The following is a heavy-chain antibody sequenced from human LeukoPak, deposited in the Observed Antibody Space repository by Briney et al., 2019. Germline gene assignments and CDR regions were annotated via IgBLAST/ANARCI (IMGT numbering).Heavy chain of an antibody. Sequence: GGSLRLSCAASGFTFTTYAIHWLRQAPGKGPEWVARISYDGSDQCYADSVKGRFTISRDDPKNTVFLQMYSLRLEDTATYYCARPHSGTHGTFHIWGQGTVVTVSS. D-gene: IGHD1-26*01. J-gene: IGHJ3*02. CDR1: GFTFTTYA. CDR2: ISYDGSDQ. V-gene: IGHV3-30*07. CDR3: ARPHSGTHGTFHI.